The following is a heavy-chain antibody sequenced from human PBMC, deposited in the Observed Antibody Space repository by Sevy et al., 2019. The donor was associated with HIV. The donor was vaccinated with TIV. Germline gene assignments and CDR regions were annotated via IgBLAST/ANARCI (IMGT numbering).Heavy chain of an antibody. Sequence: GGSLRLSCAASEFTFSDYAMHWVRQVPGKGLEWVSGISWNSGAIGYADSVQGGFTISRDNAKSSLCLQMNSLRVEDTALYYCARALGYCVVNTCYGGSVNAFDVWGQGTMVTVSS. J-gene: IGHJ3*01. V-gene: IGHV3-9*01. D-gene: IGHD2-2*01. CDR2: ISWNSGAI. CDR3: ARALGYCVVNTCYGGSVNAFDV. CDR1: EFTFSDYA.